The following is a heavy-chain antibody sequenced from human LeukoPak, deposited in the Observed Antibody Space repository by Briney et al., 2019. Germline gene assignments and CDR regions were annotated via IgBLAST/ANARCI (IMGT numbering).Heavy chain of an antibody. CDR3: AGERNCGGDCYQGSWFDP. J-gene: IGHJ5*02. CDR2: ITISGNTA. D-gene: IGHD2-21*02. CDR1: GFTFSSYW. V-gene: IGHV3-23*01. Sequence: PGGSLRLSCAASGFTFSSYWMHWVRQAPGKGLEWVSGITISGNTAYYADSVKGRFTISRDNFKNTLYLQMNSLRAEDTAIYYCAGERNCGGDCYQGSWFDPWGQGTLVTVSS.